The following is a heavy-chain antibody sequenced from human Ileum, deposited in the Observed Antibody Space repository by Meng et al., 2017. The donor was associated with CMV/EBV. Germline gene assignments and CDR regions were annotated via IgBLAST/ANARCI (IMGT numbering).Heavy chain of an antibody. Sequence: EVCRLESEGGLLTLTGSLGLSCAAAGFTFTDAWMSWVRQAPGKGLEWVGRIKAKADGGTTEYPAPVKGRFTISRDDSKNTLFLQMTSLKTEDTAVYYCTTGRAHWGQGTLVTVSS. CDR3: TTGRAH. CDR2: IKAKADGGTT. V-gene: IGHV3-15*01. J-gene: IGHJ4*02. CDR1: GFTFTDAW.